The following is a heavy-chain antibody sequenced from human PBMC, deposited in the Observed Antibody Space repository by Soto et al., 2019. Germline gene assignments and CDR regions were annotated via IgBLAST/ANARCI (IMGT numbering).Heavy chain of an antibody. V-gene: IGHV2-5*01. J-gene: IGHJ4*02. D-gene: IGHD3-22*01. Sequence: SGPTLVNPTQTLTLTCTFSGFSLSTSGVGVGWIRQPPGKALEWLALIYWNDDKRYSPSLKSRFTITKDTSKNQVVLTMTNMDPMDTATCYCAHFDSSGYFNPYFDYWGQGTLVTVSS. CDR1: GFSLSTSGVG. CDR3: AHFDSSGYFNPYFDY. CDR2: IYWNDDK.